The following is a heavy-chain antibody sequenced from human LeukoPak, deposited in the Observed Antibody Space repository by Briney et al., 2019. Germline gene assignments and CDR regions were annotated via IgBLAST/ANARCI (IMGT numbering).Heavy chain of an antibody. V-gene: IGHV3-21*01. CDR1: GFTFSRYC. CDR3: ARNIRLEYYFDY. Sequence: GGSLRLSCAASGFTFSRYCMNWVRQAPGKGLEWVSSISDSNTYIDYADSVKGRFTISRDNAKNSLYLQMNSLRADDTAVYFCARNIRLEYYFDYWGQGTLVTVSS. J-gene: IGHJ4*02. CDR2: ISDSNTYI. D-gene: IGHD2/OR15-2a*01.